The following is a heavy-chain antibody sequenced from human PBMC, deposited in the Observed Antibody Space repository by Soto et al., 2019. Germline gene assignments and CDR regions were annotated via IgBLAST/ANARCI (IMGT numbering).Heavy chain of an antibody. CDR1: GGSISSYY. J-gene: IGHJ4*02. V-gene: IGHV4-4*07. D-gene: IGHD3-22*01. Sequence: SETLSLTCTVSGGSISSYYWSWIRQPAGKGLEWIGRIYTSGSTNYNPSLKSRVTMSVDTSKNQFSLKLSPVTAADTAVYYCARDRYYYDSSGYLFDYWGQGTLVTVSS. CDR3: ARDRYYYDSSGYLFDY. CDR2: IYTSGST.